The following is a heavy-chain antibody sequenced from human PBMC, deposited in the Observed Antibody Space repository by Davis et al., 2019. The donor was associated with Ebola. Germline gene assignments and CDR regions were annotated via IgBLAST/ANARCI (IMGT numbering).Heavy chain of an antibody. CDR2: IKPDGSGE. Sequence: PGGSLRLSCAASGFTFSSYWMSWIRQAPGKGLEWVASIKPDGSGEHYVDSVKGRFTISRDNAKNSLYLQMNNLRAEDTAIYYCARLFDYRTIYDYWGQGTLITVSS. CDR1: GFTFSSYW. D-gene: IGHD4-11*01. J-gene: IGHJ4*02. V-gene: IGHV3-7*03. CDR3: ARLFDYRTIYDY.